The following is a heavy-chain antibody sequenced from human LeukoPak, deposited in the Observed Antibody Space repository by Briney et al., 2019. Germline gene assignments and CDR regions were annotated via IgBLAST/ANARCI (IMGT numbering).Heavy chain of an antibody. Sequence: SVKVSCKASGGTFTSYAISWVRQAPGQGLEWMGRIIPIFGTANYAQKFQGRVTITTDESTSTAYMELSSLRAGDTAVYYCAKGGYCSGGSCYTPGYFDYWGQGTLVTVSS. CDR3: AKGGYCSGGSCYTPGYFDY. V-gene: IGHV1-69*05. CDR1: GGTFTSYA. D-gene: IGHD2-15*01. J-gene: IGHJ4*02. CDR2: IIPIFGTA.